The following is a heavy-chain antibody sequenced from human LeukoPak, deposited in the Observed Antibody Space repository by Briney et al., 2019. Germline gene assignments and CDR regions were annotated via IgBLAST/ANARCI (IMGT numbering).Heavy chain of an antibody. D-gene: IGHD3-3*01. J-gene: IGHJ4*02. Sequence: PGGSLRLSCAASGFTFSSHSMNWVRQAPGKGLEWVSSISSSSSYIYYADSVKGRFTISRDNAKNSLYLQMNSLRAEDTAVYYCARDPYDFWSGYHYFDYWGQGTLVTVSS. V-gene: IGHV3-21*01. CDR1: GFTFSSHS. CDR3: ARDPYDFWSGYHYFDY. CDR2: ISSSSSYI.